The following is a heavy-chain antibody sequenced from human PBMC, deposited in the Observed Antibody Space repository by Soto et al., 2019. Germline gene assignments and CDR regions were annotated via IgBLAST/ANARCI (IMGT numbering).Heavy chain of an antibody. CDR3: ATATSGSYWGPNWFDP. CDR1: GFTFSSST. CDR2: ISYDGSNK. Sequence: QVQLVESGGGVVQPGRSLRLSCAASGFTFSSSTMHWVRQAPGKGLEWVAVISYDGSNKYYADSVKGRFTISRDNSKNTLYLQMNSLRTEDTAVYYCATATSGSYWGPNWFDPWGQGTLVTVSS. V-gene: IGHV3-30-3*01. D-gene: IGHD1-26*01. J-gene: IGHJ5*02.